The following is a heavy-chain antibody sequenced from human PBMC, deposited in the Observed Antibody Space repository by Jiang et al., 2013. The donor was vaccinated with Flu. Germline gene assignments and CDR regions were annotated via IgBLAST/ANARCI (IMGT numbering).Heavy chain of an antibody. J-gene: IGHJ6*04. V-gene: IGHV5-10-1*01. CDR3: ARPTVSGYDGPGYGMDV. Sequence: GAEVKKPGESLRISCKGSGYSFPNYWISWVRQMPGKGLEWIGKIDPSDSYTKYSPSFRGHVTISIDKSISTAYLMWSSLKASDTATYYCARPTVSGYDGPGYGMDVWGKGTTVTVSS. CDR1: GYSFPNYW. D-gene: IGHD5-12*01. CDR2: IDPSDSYT.